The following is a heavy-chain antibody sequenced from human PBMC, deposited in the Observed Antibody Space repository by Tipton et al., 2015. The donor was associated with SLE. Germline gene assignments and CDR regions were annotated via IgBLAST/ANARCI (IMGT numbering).Heavy chain of an antibody. V-gene: IGHV4-59*11. CDR1: GGSFSSHY. Sequence: TLSLTCTVSGGSFSSHYWSWIRQPPGKGLEWIGYIYYSGSTNYNPSLKSRVTISVDTSKNQFSLKLSSVTAADTAVYYCARDGRGYCDNSGCSEYHWFDPWGQGTLVTVSS. J-gene: IGHJ5*02. D-gene: IGHD2-15*01. CDR2: IYYSGST. CDR3: ARDGRGYCDNSGCSEYHWFDP.